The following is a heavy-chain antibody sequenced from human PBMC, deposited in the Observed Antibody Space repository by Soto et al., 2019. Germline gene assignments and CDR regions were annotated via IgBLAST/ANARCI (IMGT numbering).Heavy chain of an antibody. V-gene: IGHV4-30-2*01. D-gene: IGHD3-9*01. CDR2: IFHSRST. Sequence: SETLSLTCAVSGGSISSGGYSWSWLRQPPGKGLEWIGYIFHSRSTYYNPSLKSRVTISVDGSKNHFSLELSSVTAADTAVYYCARETYDILTGYYYGMDVWGQGTTVTVSS. CDR3: ARETYDILTGYYYGMDV. J-gene: IGHJ6*02. CDR1: GGSISSGGYS.